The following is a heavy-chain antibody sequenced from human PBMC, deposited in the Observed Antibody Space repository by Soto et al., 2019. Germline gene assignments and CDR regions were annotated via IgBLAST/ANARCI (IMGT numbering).Heavy chain of an antibody. CDR2: TSAYSGEA. J-gene: IGHJ4*02. CDR3: TRDERRSCGRLGCYHYDL. CDR1: GYTFNTYF. D-gene: IGHD2-15*01. Sequence: QVPLMQSGAETRKPGASVRISCKASGYTFNTYFISGISWVRQAPGQGLEWVGWTSAYSGEAKNARRFQGRITLTADLSTTTVFMELNHLMPDVTAVYVYTRDERRSCGRLGCYHYDLWGQGTLVTVSS. V-gene: IGHV1-18*04.